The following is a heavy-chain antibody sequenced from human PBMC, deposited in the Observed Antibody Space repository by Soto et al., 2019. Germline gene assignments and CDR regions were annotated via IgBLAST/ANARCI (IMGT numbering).Heavy chain of an antibody. Sequence: QVQLVQSGADVKKPGSSVKVSCKASGDTFNFYTINWVRQAPGLGLEWMGRFNPILSMSNSALRFQGRVTLTADKSTSTAYMVLSSLSSDDTAVYYCATSFGSGYRAFDYWGQGVLVTVSS. J-gene: IGHJ4*02. CDR3: ATSFGSGYRAFDY. D-gene: IGHD3-10*01. CDR2: FNPILSMS. V-gene: IGHV1-69*02. CDR1: GDTFNFYT.